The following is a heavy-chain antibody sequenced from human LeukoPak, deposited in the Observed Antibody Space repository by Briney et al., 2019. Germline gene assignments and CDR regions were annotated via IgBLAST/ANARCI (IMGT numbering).Heavy chain of an antibody. Sequence: SETLSLTCTVSGGSISSYYWSWIRQPPGKGLEWIGYIYYSGSTNYNPSLKSRVTISVDTSKNQFSLKLSSVTAADTAVYYCASVAVAGLGLFYFQHWGQGTLVTVSS. J-gene: IGHJ1*01. CDR2: IYYSGST. CDR1: GGSISSYY. D-gene: IGHD6-19*01. V-gene: IGHV4-59*08. CDR3: ASVAVAGLGLFYFQH.